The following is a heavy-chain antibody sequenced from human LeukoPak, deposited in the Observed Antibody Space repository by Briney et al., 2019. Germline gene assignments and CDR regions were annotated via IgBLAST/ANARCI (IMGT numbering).Heavy chain of an antibody. D-gene: IGHD6-19*01. CDR1: GGSISSYS. CDR3: ARQSSSGWYWFDP. Sequence: PSETLSLTCTVSGGSISSYSWSWIRQSPGKGLEWIGYIYTSGSTNYNPSLKSRVTISVDTSKNQFSLKLSSVTAADTAVYYCARQSSSGWYWFDPWGQGTLVTVSS. V-gene: IGHV4-4*09. CDR2: IYTSGST. J-gene: IGHJ5*02.